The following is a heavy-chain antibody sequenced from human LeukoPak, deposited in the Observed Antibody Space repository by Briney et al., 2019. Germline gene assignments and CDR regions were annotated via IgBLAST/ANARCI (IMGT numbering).Heavy chain of an antibody. CDR2: IKEDGSEK. CDR3: AKGVRITMVRGAFDI. V-gene: IGHV3-7*03. D-gene: IGHD3-10*01. CDR1: GFTFSSYW. J-gene: IGHJ3*02. Sequence: GGSLRLSCAASGFTFSSYWMSWVRQAPGKGLEWVANIKEDGSEKYYVDSVKGRFTISRDNAKNSLYLQMNSLRAEDTALYYCAKGVRITMVRGAFDIWGQGTMVTVSS.